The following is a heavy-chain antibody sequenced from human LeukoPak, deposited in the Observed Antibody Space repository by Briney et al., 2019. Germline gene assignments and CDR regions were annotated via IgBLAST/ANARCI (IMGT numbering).Heavy chain of an antibody. Sequence: GGSLRLSCAASGFTFISYWMSWVRQAPGKGLEWVANIKQDGSEKYYVDSVKGRFTISRDNAKNSLYLQMNSLRAEDTAVYYCARVSEWLSLAFDYWGQVTLVTVSS. J-gene: IGHJ4*02. V-gene: IGHV3-7*01. CDR1: GFTFISYW. D-gene: IGHD3-3*01. CDR3: ARVSEWLSLAFDY. CDR2: IKQDGSEK.